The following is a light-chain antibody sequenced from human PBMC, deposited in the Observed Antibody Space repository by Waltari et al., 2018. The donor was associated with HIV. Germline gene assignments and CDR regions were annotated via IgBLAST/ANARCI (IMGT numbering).Light chain of an antibody. Sequence: QSALTQPASVSGSPGQSMTISCTGTSSDFGSYNLVPWYQQHPGKALKLMIYEVSKRPSGVSNRFSGSKSGNTASLTISGLQAEDEADYYCCSYAGTSTVVFGGGTKLTVL. CDR3: CSYAGTSTVV. CDR2: EVS. J-gene: IGLJ2*01. V-gene: IGLV2-23*02. CDR1: SSDFGSYNL.